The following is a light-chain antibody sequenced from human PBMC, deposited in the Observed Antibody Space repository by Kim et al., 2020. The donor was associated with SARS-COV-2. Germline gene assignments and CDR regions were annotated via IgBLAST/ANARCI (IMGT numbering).Light chain of an antibody. J-gene: IGLJ1*01. CDR1: TGAVTIDNF. CDR2: SAN. V-gene: IGLV7-43*01. CDR3: LLYFGGTGV. Sequence: QAVVTQEPSLTVSPGGTVTLTCASSTGAVTIDNFPSWFQQKPGQAPRSLIYSANNKHSWTPARISGSLLGGKAALTLSAVQPEDEAEYYCLLYFGGTGVFGPGTKVTVL.